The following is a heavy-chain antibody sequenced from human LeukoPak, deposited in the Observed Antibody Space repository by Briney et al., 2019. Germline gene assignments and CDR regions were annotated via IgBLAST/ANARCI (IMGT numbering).Heavy chain of an antibody. Sequence: SETLSLTCTVSGGSISSSSYYWDWIRQPPGKGLEWIGSIYYSGSTYYNPSLKSRVTISVDTSKNQFSLKLSSVTAADTAVYYCASGYCSSGRCGGLYYYYGMDVWGQGTTVTVSS. V-gene: IGHV4-39*01. CDR2: IYYSGST. CDR3: ASGYCSSGRCGGLYYYYGMDV. CDR1: GGSISSSSYY. D-gene: IGHD2-15*01. J-gene: IGHJ6*02.